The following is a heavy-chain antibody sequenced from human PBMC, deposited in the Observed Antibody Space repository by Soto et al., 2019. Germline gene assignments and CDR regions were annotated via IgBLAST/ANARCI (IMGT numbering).Heavy chain of an antibody. CDR2: ISYDGSNK. J-gene: IGHJ4*02. CDR3: AKEYGSSSLSPDFAY. CDR1: GFTVSSYG. V-gene: IGHV3-30*18. Sequence: QVQLVESGGGVVQPGRSLRLSCAASGFTVSSYGMHWVRQAPGKGLEWVAVISYDGSNKYYADSVKGRFTISRDNSKNTLYLQMTRLRAEDTAVYYCAKEYGSSSLSPDFAYWGQGTLVTVSS. D-gene: IGHD6-13*01.